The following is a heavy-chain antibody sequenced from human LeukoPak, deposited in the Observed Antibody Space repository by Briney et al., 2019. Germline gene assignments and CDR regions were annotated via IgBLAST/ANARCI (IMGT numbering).Heavy chain of an antibody. V-gene: IGHV3-33*01. Sequence: SGGSLRLSCAASGFTFSSYGMHWVRQAPDKGLEWVAVIWYDGSNKYYAGSVKGRFTISRDNSKNTVYLQMNSLRAEDTAAYYCAREGLWEWELPALYYFDYWGQGTLVTVSS. CDR2: IWYDGSNK. J-gene: IGHJ4*02. D-gene: IGHD1-26*01. CDR1: GFTFSSYG. CDR3: AREGLWEWELPALYYFDY.